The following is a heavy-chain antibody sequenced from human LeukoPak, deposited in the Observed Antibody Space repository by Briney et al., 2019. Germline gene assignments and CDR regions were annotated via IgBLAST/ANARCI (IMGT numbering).Heavy chain of an antibody. CDR1: GGSISSYY. CDR2: IYYSGST. J-gene: IGHJ4*02. V-gene: IGHV4-59*01. D-gene: IGHD6-13*01. CDR3: ARALGIAAATFDY. Sequence: SETLSLTCTVSGGSISSYYWSWIRQPPGKGLEWIGYIYYSGSTNYNPSLKGRVTISVDTSKNQFSLKLSSVTAADTAVYYCARALGIAAATFDYWGQGTLVTVSS.